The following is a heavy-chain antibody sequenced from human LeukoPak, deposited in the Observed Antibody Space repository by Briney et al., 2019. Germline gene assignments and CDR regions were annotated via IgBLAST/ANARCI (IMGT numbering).Heavy chain of an antibody. CDR1: GYTFTGYH. CDR2: IIPILGIA. CDR3: ARAIDSGYDSGLGY. V-gene: IGHV1-69*04. J-gene: IGHJ4*02. Sequence: GASVKVSCKASGYTFTGYHIHWVRQAPGQGLEWMGRIIPILGIANYAQKFQGRVTITADKSTSTAYMELSSLRSEDTAVYYCARAIDSGYDSGLGYWGQGTLVTVSS. D-gene: IGHD5-12*01.